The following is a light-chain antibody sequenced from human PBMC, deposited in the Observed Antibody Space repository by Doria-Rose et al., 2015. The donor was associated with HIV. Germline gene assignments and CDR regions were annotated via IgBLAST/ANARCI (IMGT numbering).Light chain of an antibody. V-gene: IGKV1-27*01. CDR3: QKNCCTPST. J-gene: IGKJ1*01. CDR1: PGICTY. CDR2: TAS. Sequence: TQPPPSLSASAGDRVTITCQACPGICTYLAWYQQKPGKVPKLLIYTASTLQTGVPSRFSGSGSGTDFTLTISSLQPEDFAAYYCQKNCCTPSTFGQGTKLEIK.